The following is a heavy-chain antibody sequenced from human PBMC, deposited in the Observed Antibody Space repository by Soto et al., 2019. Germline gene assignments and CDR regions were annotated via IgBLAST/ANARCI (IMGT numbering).Heavy chain of an antibody. CDR2: INHSGST. V-gene: IGHV4-34*01. D-gene: IGHD3-10*01. Sequence: SETLSLTCAVYGGSFSGYYWSWSRQPPGKGLEWIGEINHSGSTNYNPSLKSRVTISVDTSKNQFSLKLSSVTAADTAVYYCARATRHYGSGSYYNIGSYYFDYWGQGTLVTVSS. J-gene: IGHJ4*02. CDR3: ARATRHYGSGSYYNIGSYYFDY. CDR1: GGSFSGYY.